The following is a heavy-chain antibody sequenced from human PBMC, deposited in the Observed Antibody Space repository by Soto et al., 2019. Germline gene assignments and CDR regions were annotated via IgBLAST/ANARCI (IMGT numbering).Heavy chain of an antibody. CDR1: GGSISSSTCY. V-gene: IGHV4-39*01. CDR3: ARPVNYYYYYMDV. J-gene: IGHJ6*03. Sequence: SETLCLTCSVSGGSISSSTCYWGWIRQPPGKGLEWIGSINYSGSTYYSPSLKSRVTISADTSKNQFSLKLSSVTAADTAVYYCARPVNYYYYYMDVWGKGTMVTVSS. CDR2: INYSGST.